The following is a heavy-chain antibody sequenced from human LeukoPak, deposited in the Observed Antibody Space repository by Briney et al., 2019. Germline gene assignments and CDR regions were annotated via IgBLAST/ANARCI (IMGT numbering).Heavy chain of an antibody. D-gene: IGHD5-18*01. V-gene: IGHV3-7*01. CDR2: IRQDGSEK. J-gene: IGHJ3*02. CDR3: ARSRVQLWFAAFDI. Sequence: GGSLRLSCAASGFTFSSYWMSWVRQAPGKGLEWVANIRQDGSEKYYVDSVKGRFTISRDNAKNSLYLQMDSLRAEDTAVYYCARSRVQLWFAAFDIWGQGTMVTVSS. CDR1: GFTFSSYW.